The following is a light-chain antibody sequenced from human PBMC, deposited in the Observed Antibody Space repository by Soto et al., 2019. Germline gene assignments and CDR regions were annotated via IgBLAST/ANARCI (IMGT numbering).Light chain of an antibody. CDR2: GND. Sequence: QSVLTQPPSASGTPGQRVAISCSGSSSNIGSHTVNWYQQLPGTAPILLIYGNDQRPSGVPDRFSGSKSGTSASLAISGLQSEDEVDYYCAAWDDSLNGPVFGGGTQLTVL. J-gene: IGLJ3*02. CDR1: SSNIGSHT. CDR3: AAWDDSLNGPV. V-gene: IGLV1-44*01.